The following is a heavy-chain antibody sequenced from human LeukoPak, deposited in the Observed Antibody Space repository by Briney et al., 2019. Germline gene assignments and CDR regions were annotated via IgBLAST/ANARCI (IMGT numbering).Heavy chain of an antibody. CDR2: IKQDGSER. CDR1: GFTFSSYS. Sequence: GGSLRLSRAASGFTFSSYSMNWVRQAPGKGLEWVANIKQDGSERYYVDSVKGRFTISRDNAKNSLYLQMNSLRAEDTAVYYCARGSHSYGYVFDYWGQGTLVTVSS. CDR3: ARGSHSYGYVFDY. J-gene: IGHJ4*02. D-gene: IGHD5-18*01. V-gene: IGHV3-7*01.